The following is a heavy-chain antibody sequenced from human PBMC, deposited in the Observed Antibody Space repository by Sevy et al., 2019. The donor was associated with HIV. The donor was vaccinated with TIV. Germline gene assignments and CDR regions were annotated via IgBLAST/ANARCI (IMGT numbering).Heavy chain of an antibody. CDR2: ISGGGGST. V-gene: IGHV3-23*01. Sequence: GGSLRLSCAASGFTFSSYAMSWVRQAPGKGLEWVSGISGGGGSTYYADSVKGRFNTSRDNSNDTLYPQMDSLRAEDTTVYYSAKVYYYDSIGYHPIEAFDIWGQGKMVTVSS. J-gene: IGHJ3*02. CDR3: AKVYYYDSIGYHPIEAFDI. D-gene: IGHD3-22*01. CDR1: GFTFSSYA.